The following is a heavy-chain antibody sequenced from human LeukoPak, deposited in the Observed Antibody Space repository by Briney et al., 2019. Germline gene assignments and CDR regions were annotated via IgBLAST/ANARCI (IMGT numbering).Heavy chain of an antibody. Sequence: ASVKVSCKASGYTFTSYAMHWVRQAPGQRLEWMGWSNAGNGNTKYSQEFQGRVTITRDTSASTAYMELSSLRSEDMAVYYCALYYYDSSGYEWAFDIWGQGTMVTVSS. D-gene: IGHD3-22*01. CDR2: SNAGNGNT. V-gene: IGHV1-3*02. CDR3: ALYYYDSSGYEWAFDI. J-gene: IGHJ3*02. CDR1: GYTFTSYA.